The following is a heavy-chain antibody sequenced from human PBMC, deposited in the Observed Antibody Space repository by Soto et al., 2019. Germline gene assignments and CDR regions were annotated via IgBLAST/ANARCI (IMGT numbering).Heavy chain of an antibody. CDR2: IYSGGST. CDR3: ARGAPISTGTFDY. CDR1: GFTVSVIY. Sequence: WGDLIVSCASSGFTVSVIYMTLVRQAPGKGLEWISIIYSGGSTFYADSVKCRFTISRDDSKNTLYLQMNSLRADDTAVYYCARGAPISTGTFDYWGQGSLVTVSS. V-gene: IGHV3-53*01. D-gene: IGHD2-2*01. J-gene: IGHJ4*02.